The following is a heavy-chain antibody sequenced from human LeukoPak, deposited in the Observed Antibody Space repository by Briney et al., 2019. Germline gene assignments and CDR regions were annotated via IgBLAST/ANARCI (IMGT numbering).Heavy chain of an antibody. Sequence: SETLSLTCTVSGGSISNYYWTWIRQPPGKGLEWIGYIYYTGSTNYNPSLKSRLNISVDTSKSQFFLKLSSVTAADTAVYYCAREGQGIIMVRGVRQKTYYYYGMDVWGQGTTVTVSS. J-gene: IGHJ6*02. CDR2: IYYTGST. CDR3: AREGQGIIMVRGVRQKTYYYYGMDV. V-gene: IGHV4-59*01. CDR1: GGSISNYY. D-gene: IGHD3-10*01.